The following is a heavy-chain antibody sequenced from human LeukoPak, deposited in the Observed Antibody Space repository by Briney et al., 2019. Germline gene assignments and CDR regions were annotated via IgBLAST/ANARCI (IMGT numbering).Heavy chain of an antibody. D-gene: IGHD4-17*01. J-gene: IGHJ4*02. CDR1: GYPISSGYF. CDR3: ASHGDPRYYFDY. CDR2: IYHSGST. V-gene: IGHV4-38-2*02. Sequence: SETLSLTCTVSGYPISSGYFWGWIRQPPGKGLEWIGSIYHSGSTYHNPSLKSRVTISIDRSKNQFSLKLSSVTAADTAVYYCASHGDPRYYFDYWGQGTLVTVSS.